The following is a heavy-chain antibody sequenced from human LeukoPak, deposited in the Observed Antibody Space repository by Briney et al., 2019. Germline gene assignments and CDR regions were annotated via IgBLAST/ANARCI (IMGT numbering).Heavy chain of an antibody. D-gene: IGHD5-12*01. Sequence: GGSLRLSCGASGFIFSTYSMTWVRQAPGKGLEWVASISSSTAYTSYADSVKGRFTISRDNAKNSLFLQMNSLRAEDTAVYYCARGLRGDYWGQGTLVTVSS. CDR1: GFIFSTYS. CDR2: ISSSTAYT. J-gene: IGHJ4*02. V-gene: IGHV3-21*06. CDR3: ARGLRGDY.